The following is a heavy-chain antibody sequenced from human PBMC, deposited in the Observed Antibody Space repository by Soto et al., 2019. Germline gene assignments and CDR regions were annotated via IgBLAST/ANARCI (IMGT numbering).Heavy chain of an antibody. D-gene: IGHD3-22*01. CDR3: ASRLTSFPDSCLYYSRDQWFDS. CDR2: IYPGDSDT. V-gene: IGHV5-51*01. CDR1: GYSFTTYW. Sequence: PGESLKISCQGSGYSFTTYWIGWGRQMPWKGLEWRGSIYPGDSDTKDSPAFRGQVTMSVDKSDSTAHLQWSSLKASHPPMYYSASRLTSFPDSCLYYSRDQWFDSWGQGTLVTVSS. J-gene: IGHJ5*01.